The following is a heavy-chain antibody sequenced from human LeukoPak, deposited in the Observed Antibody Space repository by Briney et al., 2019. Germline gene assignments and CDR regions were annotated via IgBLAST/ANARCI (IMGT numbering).Heavy chain of an antibody. J-gene: IGHJ4*02. CDR1: GFTFSTYV. CDR2: ISSNRDNT. CDR3: VRGTGY. Sequence: GGSLRLSCSVSGFTFSTYVMHWVREAPGKGLEYVSAISSNRDNTYYADSVKGRFTISRDNSKNTLYLQMSSLRADDTAVYYCVRGTGYWGQGTLVTVSS. V-gene: IGHV3-64D*06.